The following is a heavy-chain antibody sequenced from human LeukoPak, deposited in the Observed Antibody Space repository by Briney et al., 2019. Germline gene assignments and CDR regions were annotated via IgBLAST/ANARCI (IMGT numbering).Heavy chain of an antibody. Sequence: KPGGSLRLSCAASGFTFSSYSMNWVRQAPGKGLEWVSSISSSSSYIYYADSVKGRLTISRDNAKNSLYLQMNSLRAEDTAVYYCARDGNFIAPDYWGQGTLVTVSS. CDR2: ISSSSSYI. V-gene: IGHV3-21*01. CDR3: ARDGNFIAPDY. D-gene: IGHD1-7*01. CDR1: GFTFSSYS. J-gene: IGHJ4*02.